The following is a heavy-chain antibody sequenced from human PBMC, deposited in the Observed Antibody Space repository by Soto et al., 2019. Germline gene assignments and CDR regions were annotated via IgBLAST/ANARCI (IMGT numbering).Heavy chain of an antibody. J-gene: IGHJ4*02. V-gene: IGHV1-58*01. CDR1: GFTFTSSA. Sequence: GASVKVSCKASGFTFTSSAGQWVRQARGQRLEWIGWIVVGSGNTNYAQKFQERVTITRDMSTSTAYMELSSLRSEDTAVYYCAAGTGTIAVVHWGQGTLVTVSS. CDR3: AAGTGTIAVVH. CDR2: IVVGSGNT. D-gene: IGHD6-19*01.